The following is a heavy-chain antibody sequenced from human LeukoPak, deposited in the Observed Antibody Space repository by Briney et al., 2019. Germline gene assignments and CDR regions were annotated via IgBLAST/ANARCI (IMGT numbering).Heavy chain of an antibody. D-gene: IGHD3-22*01. CDR2: IISNGGST. V-gene: IGHV3-64*04. J-gene: IGHJ3*02. Sequence: PGGSLRLSCSASGFTFSVYAIHWVRQAPGKGLEYVSTIISNGGSTYYADSVKGRFTISRDNSKNTVYLQMNSLRAEDTAVYYCAREEYYYDSSGSYPDDAFDIWGQGTMVTVSS. CDR1: GFTFSVYA. CDR3: AREEYYYDSSGSYPDDAFDI.